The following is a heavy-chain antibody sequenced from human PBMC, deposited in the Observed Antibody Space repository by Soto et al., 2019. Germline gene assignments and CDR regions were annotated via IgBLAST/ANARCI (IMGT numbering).Heavy chain of an antibody. CDR1: GFTFSDSY. Sequence: QVHLVESGGGLVKPGGSLRLSCAASGFTFSDSYMTWIRQAPGKGLEWVSYISGSGETTYYADSVKGRFTVSRDNSKNTLYLQMNSLRAEDTAVYYCAKGHLLYGDYPLADYWGQGTLVTVSS. CDR2: ISGSGETT. V-gene: IGHV3-11*01. J-gene: IGHJ4*02. CDR3: AKGHLLYGDYPLADY. D-gene: IGHD4-17*01.